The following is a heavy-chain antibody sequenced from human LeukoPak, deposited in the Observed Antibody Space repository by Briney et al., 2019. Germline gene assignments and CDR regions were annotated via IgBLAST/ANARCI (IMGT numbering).Heavy chain of an antibody. V-gene: IGHV1-46*01. CDR1: GYTFTSYY. CDR3: ARVETGSSGWNGMDV. CDR2: INPSGGST. Sequence: ASVKVSCNASGYTFTSYYMHWVRQAPGHGLEWMGIINPSGGSTSYAQKYQGRVTMTRDTSTSTVYMELSSLRSEDTAVYYCARVETGSSGWNGMDVWGKGTTVTVSS. D-gene: IGHD6-19*01. J-gene: IGHJ6*04.